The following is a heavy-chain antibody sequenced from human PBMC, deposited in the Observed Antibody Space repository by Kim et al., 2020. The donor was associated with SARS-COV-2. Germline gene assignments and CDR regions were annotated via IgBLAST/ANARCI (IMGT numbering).Heavy chain of an antibody. V-gene: IGHV4-39*01. D-gene: IGHD2-2*01. CDR3: AGLGVPAAIDY. CDR1: GGSISSSSYY. J-gene: IGHJ4*02. Sequence: SETLSLTCTVSGGSISSSSYYWGWIRQPPGKGLEWIGSIYYSGRTYYNPSLKSRVTISVDTSKNQFSLKLSSVTAADTAVYYCAGLGVPAAIDYWGQGTLVTVSS. CDR2: IYYSGRT.